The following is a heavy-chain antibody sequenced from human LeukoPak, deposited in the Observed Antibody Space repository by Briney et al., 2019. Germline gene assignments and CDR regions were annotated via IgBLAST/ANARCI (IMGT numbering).Heavy chain of an antibody. D-gene: IGHD6-19*01. CDR1: GGTFSSYA. CDR2: IIPIFGTA. CDR3: ASHQAVAGPPTYNWFDP. J-gene: IGHJ5*02. Sequence: SVKVSCKASGGTFSSYAISWVRQAPGQGLEWMGGIIPIFGTANYAQKFQGRVTITADESTSTAYMELSSLRSEDTAVYYCASHQAVAGPPTYNWFDPWAREPWSPSPQ. V-gene: IGHV1-69*13.